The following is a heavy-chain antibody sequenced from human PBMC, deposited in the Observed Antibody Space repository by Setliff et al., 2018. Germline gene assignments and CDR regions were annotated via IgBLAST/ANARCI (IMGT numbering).Heavy chain of an antibody. CDR2: ISSGSSTI. CDR1: GLTFRNFG. V-gene: IGHV3-48*01. J-gene: IGHJ6*03. CDR3: ARDREGDGNYYMDV. Sequence: PGGSLRLSCVVSGLTFRNFGMTWVRQAPGKGLEWLAKISSGSSTIYYADSVKGRFTISRDNSENTLYLQMNSLRAEDTAVYYCARDREGDGNYYMDVWGKGTTVTVSS. D-gene: IGHD1-1*01.